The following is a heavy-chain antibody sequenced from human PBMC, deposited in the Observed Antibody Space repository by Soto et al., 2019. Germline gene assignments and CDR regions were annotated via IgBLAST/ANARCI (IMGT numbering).Heavy chain of an antibody. CDR3: ASRDPGTSVDY. CDR2: IYRTGST. J-gene: IGHJ4*02. Sequence: SETLCLTCAFSGGSFTSNNWWTWFRQPPGQGLEWIGEIYRTGSTNYNPSLKSRVTISLDKSENQFSLKVTSLTAADTAVYYCASRDPGTSVDYWGQGTLVTVSS. CDR1: GGSFTSNNW. V-gene: IGHV4-4*02. D-gene: IGHD1-7*01.